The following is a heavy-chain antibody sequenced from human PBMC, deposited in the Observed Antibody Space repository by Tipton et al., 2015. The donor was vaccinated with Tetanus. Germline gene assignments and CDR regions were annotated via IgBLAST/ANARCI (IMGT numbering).Heavy chain of an antibody. CDR3: ARDRHSYESSGYYLFDN. V-gene: IGHV1-69*01. CDR2: VLPLFGTI. CDR1: GGPFSSYV. J-gene: IGHJ4*02. Sequence: QSGPEVKKPGSSVRVSCKSSGGPFSSYVIAWVRQAPGQGLEWMGGVLPLFGTIKYSQNFQDRVTITADASTSTVYMELGSLRSGDTAVYYCARDRHSYESSGYYLFDNWGQGTLVTVSA. D-gene: IGHD3-22*01.